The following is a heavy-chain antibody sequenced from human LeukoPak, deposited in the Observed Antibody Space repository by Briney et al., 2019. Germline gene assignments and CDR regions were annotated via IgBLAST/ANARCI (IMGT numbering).Heavy chain of an antibody. CDR3: AASIAARLVDY. J-gene: IGHJ4*02. D-gene: IGHD6-6*01. CDR2: IYSGGST. Sequence: GGALRLSCAASGFTVSSNYMSWVRQAPGKGLEWVSVIYSGGSTYYADSVKGRFTISRDNSKNTLYLQMNRLRAEDPAVYYCAASIAARLVDYWGQGTLVTVSS. CDR1: GFTVSSNY. V-gene: IGHV3-66*02.